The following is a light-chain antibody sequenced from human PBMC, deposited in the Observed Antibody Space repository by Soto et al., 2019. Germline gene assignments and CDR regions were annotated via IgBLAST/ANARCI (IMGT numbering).Light chain of an antibody. CDR3: QVWDSNSNHYS. CDR2: ADS. V-gene: IGLV3-21*02. J-gene: IGLJ1*01. Sequence: SYALTQLPSVSGAPGQTVRVTCGGKNIGSTRVHWYQQKPGQAPVLVVYADSDRPSRIPERFSGSNSGNTATLTIRRVEAGDEADYHGQVWDSNSNHYSVGRGTPVTVL. CDR1: NIGSTR.